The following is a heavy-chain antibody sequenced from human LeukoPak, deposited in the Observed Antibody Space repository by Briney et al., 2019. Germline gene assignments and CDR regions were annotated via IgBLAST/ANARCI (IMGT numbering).Heavy chain of an antibody. Sequence: ETLSLTCTVSGVSISGNYWSWVRQAPGKGLEWVGRIKSKTDGGTTDYAAPVKGRFTISRDDSKNTLYLQMNSLKTEDTAVYYCTTDLGATDYWGQGTLVTVSS. CDR1: GVSISGNY. CDR3: TTDLGATDY. D-gene: IGHD1-26*01. V-gene: IGHV3-15*01. J-gene: IGHJ4*02. CDR2: IKSKTDGGTT.